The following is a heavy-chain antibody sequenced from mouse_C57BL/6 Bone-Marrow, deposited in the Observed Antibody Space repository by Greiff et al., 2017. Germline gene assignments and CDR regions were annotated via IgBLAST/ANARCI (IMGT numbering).Heavy chain of an antibody. CDR1: GYSITSGYY. V-gene: IGHV3-6*01. Sequence: EVKLLESGPGLVKPSQSLSLTCSVTGYSITSGYYWNWIRPFPGNKLEWMGYISYYGSNNSNPSLNNRLFISRDTSKNQFFLKLNYVTTEDTATYYCARNYDGYSYYFDYWGQGTTLTVSS. D-gene: IGHD2-3*01. CDR2: ISYYGSN. CDR3: ARNYDGYSYYFDY. J-gene: IGHJ2*01.